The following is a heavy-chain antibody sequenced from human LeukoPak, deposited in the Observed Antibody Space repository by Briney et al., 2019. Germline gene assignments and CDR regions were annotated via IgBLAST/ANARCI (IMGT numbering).Heavy chain of an antibody. CDR2: INSDGSTT. D-gene: IGHD1-26*01. J-gene: IGHJ3*02. V-gene: IGHV3-74*03. CDR3: ARVKVGVWGVFDT. CDR1: GFTFTSYW. Sequence: PGGSLRLSCAASGFTFTSYWMHWVRQAPGKGLVWLSRINSDGSTTTYADSVRGRFIIPRDNAKNTLYLQMNSLGAEDTAVYYCARVKVGVWGVFDTWGQGTMVTVSS.